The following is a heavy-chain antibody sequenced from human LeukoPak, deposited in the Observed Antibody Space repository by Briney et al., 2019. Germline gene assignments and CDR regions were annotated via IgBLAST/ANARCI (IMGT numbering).Heavy chain of an antibody. CDR1: GGSISSYY. CDR2: IYYRGST. J-gene: IGHJ4*02. V-gene: IGHV4-59*01. Sequence: SEALSLTCTVSGGSISSYYWSWIRQPPGKGLEWIGYIYYRGSTNYNPSLKSRVTISVDTSKNQFSLKLSSVTAADTAVYYCARSTKTLYSALYFDYWGQGTLVTVSS. D-gene: IGHD2-21*01. CDR3: ARSTKTLYSALYFDY.